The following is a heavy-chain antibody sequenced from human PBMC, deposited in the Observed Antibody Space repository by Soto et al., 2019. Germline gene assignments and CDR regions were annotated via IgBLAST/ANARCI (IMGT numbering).Heavy chain of an antibody. CDR2: IYTGDTP. CDR3: TRDLMDVVPPADDLFDP. D-gene: IGHD2-2*01. J-gene: IGHJ5*02. Sequence: GGSLRLSCAASRFTVGSSYVSWVRQAPGKGLEWVSVIYTGDTPYYADSVKGRFTISRDNSKNTLYLQMNSLRVEDTAVYYCTRDLMDVVPPADDLFDPWGQGILVTVSS. V-gene: IGHV3-53*01. CDR1: RFTVGSSY.